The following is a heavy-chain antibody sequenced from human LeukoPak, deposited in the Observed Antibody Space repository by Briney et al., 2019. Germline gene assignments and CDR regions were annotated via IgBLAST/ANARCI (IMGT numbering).Heavy chain of an antibody. V-gene: IGHV4-30-4*01. CDR2: IYYSGST. Sequence: SETLSLTCTVSGGSISSGDYYWGWIRQPPGKGLEWIGYIYYSGSTYYNPSLKSRVTISVDTSKNQFSLKLSSVTAADTAVYYCARDRWFGEPSLDYWGQGTLVTVSS. CDR3: ARDRWFGEPSLDY. J-gene: IGHJ4*02. CDR1: GGSISSGDYY. D-gene: IGHD3-10*01.